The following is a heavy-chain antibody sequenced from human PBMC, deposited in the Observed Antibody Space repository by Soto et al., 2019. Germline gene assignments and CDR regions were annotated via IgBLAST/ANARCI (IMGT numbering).Heavy chain of an antibody. Sequence: SVTVTCKASGCTFTSCGSIWVRRAPGQGLEWMGWISAYNGNTNYAQKLQGRVTMTTDTSTSTAYMELRSLRSDDTAVYYCATADLEVGYQYSGQATLVTFSS. CDR1: GCTFTSCG. J-gene: IGHJ4*02. D-gene: IGHD2-15*01. V-gene: IGHV1-18*01. CDR3: ATADLEVGYQY. CDR2: ISAYNGNT.